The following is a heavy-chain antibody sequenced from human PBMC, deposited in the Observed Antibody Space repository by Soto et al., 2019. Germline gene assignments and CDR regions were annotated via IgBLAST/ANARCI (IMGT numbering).Heavy chain of an antibody. D-gene: IGHD2-8*01. CDR2: ISYDGSNK. CDR1: GFTFSSYG. CDR3: AKDRSGLVLMVYAMGYYYGMDV. Sequence: GGSLRLSCAASGFTFSSYGMHWVRQASGKGLEWVAVISYDGSNKYYADSVKGRFTISRDNSKNTLYLQMNSLRAEDTAVYYCAKDRSGLVLMVYAMGYYYGMDVWGQGTTVTVSS. J-gene: IGHJ6*02. V-gene: IGHV3-30*18.